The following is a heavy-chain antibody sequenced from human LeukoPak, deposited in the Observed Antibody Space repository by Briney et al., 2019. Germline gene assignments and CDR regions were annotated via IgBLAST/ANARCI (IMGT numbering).Heavy chain of an antibody. CDR2: ISAYNGNT. CDR3: ARERITGTTWHAFDI. V-gene: IGHV1-18*01. J-gene: IGHJ3*02. Sequence: ASVKVSCKASGYTFTSYGISWVRQAPGQGLEWMGWISAYNGNTNYAQKLQGRVTMTRDTSTSTVYMELSSLRSEDTAVYYCARERITGTTWHAFDIWGQGTMVTVSS. CDR1: GYTFTSYG. D-gene: IGHD1-7*01.